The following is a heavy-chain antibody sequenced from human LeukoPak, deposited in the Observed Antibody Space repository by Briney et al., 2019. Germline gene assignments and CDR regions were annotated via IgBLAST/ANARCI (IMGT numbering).Heavy chain of an antibody. J-gene: IGHJ5*02. V-gene: IGHV4-34*01. CDR2: INHSGST. D-gene: IGHD4-11*01. Sequence: SETLSLTCAVYGGSFSGYHWSWIRQPPGKGLEWIGEINHSGSTNYNPSLKSRVTISVDTSKNQFSLKLSSVTAADTAVYYCARSRSYSNGFDPWGQGTLVTVSS. CDR1: GGSFSGYH. CDR3: ARSRSYSNGFDP.